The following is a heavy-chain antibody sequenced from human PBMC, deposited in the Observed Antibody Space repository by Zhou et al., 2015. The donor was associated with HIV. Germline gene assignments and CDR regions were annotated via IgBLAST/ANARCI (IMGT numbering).Heavy chain of an antibody. Sequence: QVQLVQSGAEVKKPGSSVKVSCKASGGTFSSYAISWVRQAPGQGLEWMGGIIPIFGTANYAQKFQGRVTITADESTSTAYMELSSLRSEDTAVYYCARDRSQHDYGDYGDAFDIWGQGTMVTVSS. CDR2: IIPIFGTA. CDR3: ARDRSQHDYGDYGDAFDI. D-gene: IGHD4-17*01. CDR1: GGTFSSYA. J-gene: IGHJ3*02. V-gene: IGHV1-69*01.